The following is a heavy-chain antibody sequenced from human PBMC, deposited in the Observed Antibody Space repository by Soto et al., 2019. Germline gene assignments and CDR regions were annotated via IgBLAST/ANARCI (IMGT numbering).Heavy chain of an antibody. CDR3: GTTFEY. J-gene: IGHJ4*02. V-gene: IGHV3-74*01. CDR2: INNDGSRT. D-gene: IGHD1-26*01. CDR1: GFTFSNYL. Sequence: PGGSLRLSCAASGFTFSNYLIHWVRQVPGEGLVWVSSINNDGSRTWYADSVRGRIAMSRDNARNLVSLQMNSLRAEDTAVYYCGTTFEYWGQGALVTVSS.